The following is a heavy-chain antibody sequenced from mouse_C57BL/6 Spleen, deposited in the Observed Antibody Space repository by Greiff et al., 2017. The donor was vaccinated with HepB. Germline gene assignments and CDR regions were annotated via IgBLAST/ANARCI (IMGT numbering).Heavy chain of an antibody. CDR1: GYTFTSYW. CDR3: ARRYSNYPWFAY. J-gene: IGHJ3*01. D-gene: IGHD2-5*01. Sequence: QVQLQQPGAELVKPGASVKMSCKASGYTFTSYWITWVKQGPGQGLEWIGDIYPGSGSTNYNEKFKSKATLTVDTSSSTAYMQLSSLTSEDSAVYYCARRYSNYPWFAYWGQGTLVTVSA. V-gene: IGHV1-55*01. CDR2: IYPGSGST.